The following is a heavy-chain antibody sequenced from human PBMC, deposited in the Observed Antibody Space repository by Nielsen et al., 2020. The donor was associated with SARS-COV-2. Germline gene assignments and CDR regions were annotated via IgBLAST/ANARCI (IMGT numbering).Heavy chain of an antibody. CDR1: GFTFSSYG. Sequence: GGSLRLSCAASGFTFSSYGMHWVRQAPGKGLEWVAVIWYDGSNKYYADSVKGRFTISRDNSKNTLYLQMNSLRAEDTAVYYCARAAYYYDSSGSDAFDIWGQGTMVTVSS. V-gene: IGHV3-33*01. CDR2: IWYDGSNK. D-gene: IGHD3-22*01. J-gene: IGHJ3*02. CDR3: ARAAYYYDSSGSDAFDI.